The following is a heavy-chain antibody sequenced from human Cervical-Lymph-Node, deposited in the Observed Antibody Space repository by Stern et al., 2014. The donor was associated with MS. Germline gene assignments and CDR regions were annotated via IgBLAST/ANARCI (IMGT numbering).Heavy chain of an antibody. CDR2: IYNSGST. Sequence: QLQLQESGPGLVKPSETLSLSCTVSGGAMSNYYLSWIRQSPGKGLEWIGCIYNSGSTIYNPSLLRGIDLLASSYTTQFSLVLLCVTAADTAVYYCARVGYHLPFDRRRENWFDPWGQGTVVIVSS. D-gene: IGHD2-2*01. CDR3: ARVGYHLPFDRRRENWFDP. J-gene: IGHJ5*02. CDR1: GGAMSNYY. V-gene: IGHV4-59*01.